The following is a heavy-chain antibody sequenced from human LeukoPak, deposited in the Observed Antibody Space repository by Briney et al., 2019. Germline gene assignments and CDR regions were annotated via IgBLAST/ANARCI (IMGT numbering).Heavy chain of an antibody. V-gene: IGHV1-69*01. Sequence: GASVKVSCKASGGTFSSYAISWVRQAPGQGLEWMGGIIPIFGTANYAQKFQGRVTITADESTSTAYMELSSLRSEDTAVYYCARVGPKERDRTASGFDPWGQGTLVTVSS. CDR3: ARVGPKERDRTASGFDP. CDR2: IIPIFGTA. CDR1: GGTFSSYA. J-gene: IGHJ5*02. D-gene: IGHD1-26*01.